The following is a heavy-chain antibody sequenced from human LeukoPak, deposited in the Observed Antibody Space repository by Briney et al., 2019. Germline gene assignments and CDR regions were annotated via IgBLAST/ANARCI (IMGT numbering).Heavy chain of an antibody. CDR2: IYYSEST. Sequence: PSETLSLTCTVPGCSSSSYYWSGIRQPPGKVLEGIGYIYYSESTNYNPSLKSRVTISVDKSKHQFSLKLSSVTAADTDVYYCARGGFCSGRVDYWGPGTLVNVSS. CDR3: ARGGFCSGRVDY. V-gene: IGHV4-59*01. D-gene: IGHD3-3*01. CDR1: GCSSSSYY. J-gene: IGHJ4*02.